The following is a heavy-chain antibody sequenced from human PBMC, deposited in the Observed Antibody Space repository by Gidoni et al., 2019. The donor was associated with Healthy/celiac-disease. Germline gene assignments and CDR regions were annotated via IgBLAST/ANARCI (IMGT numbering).Heavy chain of an antibody. V-gene: IGHV3-33*01. J-gene: IGHJ6*02. D-gene: IGHD6-13*01. CDR3: ARESNSSSSFENYYYYYGMDV. CDR1: GFTFSSYV. Sequence: QVPLVESGGGVVQPGRSLRLSCAASGFTFSSYVMHWVRQAPGKGLEWVAVIWYDGSNKYYADSVKGRFTISRDNSKNTLYLQMNSLRAEDTAVYYCARESNSSSSFENYYYYYGMDVWGQGTTVTVSS. CDR2: IWYDGSNK.